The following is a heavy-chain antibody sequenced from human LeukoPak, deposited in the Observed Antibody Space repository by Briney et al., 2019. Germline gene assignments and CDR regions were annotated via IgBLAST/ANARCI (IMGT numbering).Heavy chain of an antibody. D-gene: IGHD3-16*01. J-gene: IGHJ6*02. CDR2: INSDGSST. V-gene: IGHV3-74*01. CDR3: ARVFGWGVGYGMDV. Sequence: GGSLRLSCAASGFTFSSYWMHWVRQAPGKGLVWVSRINSDGSSTSYADSVKGRFTISRDNAKNTMSLQMNSLRIEDTAVYYCARVFGWGVGYGMDVWGQGTTVTVSS. CDR1: GFTFSSYW.